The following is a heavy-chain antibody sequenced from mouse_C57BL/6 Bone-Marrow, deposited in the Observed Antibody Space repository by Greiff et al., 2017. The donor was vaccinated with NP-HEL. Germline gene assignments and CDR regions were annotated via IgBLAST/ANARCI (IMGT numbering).Heavy chain of an antibody. J-gene: IGHJ3*01. CDR2: IYPRSGNT. D-gene: IGHD2-3*01. CDR3: ARYDGPAY. CDR1: GYTFTSYG. V-gene: IGHV1-81*01. Sequence: VQLVESGAELARPGASVKLSCKASGYTFTSYGISWVKQRTGQGLEWIGEIYPRSGNTYYNEKFKGKATLTADKSSSTAYMELRSLTSEDSAVYFCARYDGPAYWGQGTLVTVSA.